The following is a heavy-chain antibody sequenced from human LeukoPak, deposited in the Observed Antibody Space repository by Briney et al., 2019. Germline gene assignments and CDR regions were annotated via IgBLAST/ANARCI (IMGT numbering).Heavy chain of an antibody. Sequence: GESLQISCKGSGYSFTSYYWIGWVRQMPGTGLEWMGIIYPGDSDTRYSPSFQGQVTISADKSINNAYLQWSSLKASDTAMYYCVRCPPTSSADYWGQGTLVTVSS. D-gene: IGHD1-26*01. CDR1: GYSFTSYYW. CDR2: IYPGDSDT. V-gene: IGHV5-51*01. CDR3: VRCPPTSSADY. J-gene: IGHJ4*02.